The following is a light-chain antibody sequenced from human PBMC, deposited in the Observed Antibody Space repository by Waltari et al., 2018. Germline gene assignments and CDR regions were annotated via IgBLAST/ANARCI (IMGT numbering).Light chain of an antibody. V-gene: IGLV3-19*01. Sequence: SSDLTQDPSVSVALGQTVRITCHGDTLRRYYASWYQQRPGQAPILVLYGPDNRPSGSPDRFSGSTSGNTASLTITGAQAEDEADYYCHSRETFSTRLFGGGTRLTV. CDR2: GPD. CDR3: HSRETFSTRL. CDR1: TLRRYY. J-gene: IGLJ2*01.